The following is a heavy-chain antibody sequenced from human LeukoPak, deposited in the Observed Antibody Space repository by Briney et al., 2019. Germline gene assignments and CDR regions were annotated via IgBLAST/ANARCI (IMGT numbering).Heavy chain of an antibody. CDR2: IYYSGST. Sequence: SETLSLTCTVSGGSISSYYWSWIRQPPGKGLEWIGYIYYSGSTNYNPSLKSRVTISVDTSKNQFSLKLSSVTAADTAVYCCARELLNYDILTGYGDAFDTWGQGTMVTVSS. D-gene: IGHD3-9*01. J-gene: IGHJ3*02. CDR1: GGSISSYY. V-gene: IGHV4-59*01. CDR3: ARELLNYDILTGYGDAFDT.